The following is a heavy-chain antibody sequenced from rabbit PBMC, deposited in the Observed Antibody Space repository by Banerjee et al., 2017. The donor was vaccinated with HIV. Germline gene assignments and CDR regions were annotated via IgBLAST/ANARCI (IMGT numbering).Heavy chain of an antibody. CDR3: ARDKTDNSGDSFDL. CDR1: GFSFSSGYD. D-gene: IGHD4-1*01. V-gene: IGHV1S40*01. J-gene: IGHJ4*01. CDR2: IVTSSGT. Sequence: QSLEESGGDLVKPGASLTLTCTASGFSFSSGYDMCWVRQAPGKGLEWIGCIVTSSGTYYASWAKGRFTISKTSSTTVTLQMTSLTAADTATYFCARDKTDNSGDSFDLWGPGTLVTVS.